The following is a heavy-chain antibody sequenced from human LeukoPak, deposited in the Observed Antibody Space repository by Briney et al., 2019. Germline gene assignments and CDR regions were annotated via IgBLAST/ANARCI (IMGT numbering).Heavy chain of an antibody. CDR1: GFTFSSYW. CDR3: SRFYHRYYFDY. Sequence: GGSLRLSWAASGFTFSSYWMSWVRQAPGKGLDWFGRIESKTDGGTTDYAAPVKGRFTISRDDSKNTLYLQMKNLKTEDTAVYYCSRFYHRYYFDYWGQGTLVTVSS. V-gene: IGHV3-15*04. CDR2: IESKTDGGTT. D-gene: IGHD1-14*01. J-gene: IGHJ4*02.